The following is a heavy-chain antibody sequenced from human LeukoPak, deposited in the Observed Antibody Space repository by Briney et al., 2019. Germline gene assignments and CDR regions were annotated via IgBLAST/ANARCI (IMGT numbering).Heavy chain of an antibody. D-gene: IGHD6-13*01. CDR1: GYTFTSYG. CDR3: ARDISSSIAAADPPFDP. V-gene: IGHV1-18*01. Sequence: ASVKVSCKASGYTFTSYGISWVRQAPGQGLEWMGWISAYNGNTNYAQKLQGRVTMTTDTSTSTAYMELRSLRSDDTAVYYCARDISSSIAAADPPFDPWGQGTLVTVSS. J-gene: IGHJ5*02. CDR2: ISAYNGNT.